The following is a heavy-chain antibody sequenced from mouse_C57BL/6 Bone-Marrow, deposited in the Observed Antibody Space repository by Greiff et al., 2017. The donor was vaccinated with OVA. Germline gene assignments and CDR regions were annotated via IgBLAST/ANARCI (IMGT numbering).Heavy chain of an antibody. J-gene: IGHJ2*01. Sequence: QVQLKQSGPELVKPGASVKISCKASGYAFSSSWMNWVKQRPGKGLEWIGRIYPGDGDTNYNGKFKGKATLTADKSSSTAYMQLSSLTSEDSAVYFCARGSFITTVVADYWGQGTTLTVSS. CDR3: ARGSFITTVVADY. CDR1: GYAFSSSW. V-gene: IGHV1-82*01. D-gene: IGHD1-1*01. CDR2: IYPGDGDT.